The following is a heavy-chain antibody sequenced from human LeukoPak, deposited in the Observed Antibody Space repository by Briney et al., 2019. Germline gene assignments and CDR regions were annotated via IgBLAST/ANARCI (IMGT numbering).Heavy chain of an antibody. Sequence: SGGSLRLSCAASGFTFSSYSMNWVRQAPGKGLEWVSSISSSSSYIYYADSVKGRFTISRDNAKNSPYLQMNSLRAEDTAVYYCARTLPAGLFDYWGQGTLVIVSS. CDR2: ISSSSSYI. D-gene: IGHD6-19*01. CDR3: ARTLPAGLFDY. V-gene: IGHV3-21*01. J-gene: IGHJ4*02. CDR1: GFTFSSYS.